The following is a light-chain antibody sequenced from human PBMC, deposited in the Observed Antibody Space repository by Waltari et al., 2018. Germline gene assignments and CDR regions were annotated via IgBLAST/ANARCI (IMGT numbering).Light chain of an antibody. CDR1: QSVSRA. J-gene: IGKJ1*01. V-gene: IGKV3-20*01. CDR2: GAS. Sequence: EMVFTQSPGTLSLSLGERSPVSCRASQSVSRALAWYQRKPGQAPRLRISGASTRAIGIPDRFSGSGSGTDFSITSSRLEPDDFAVHYCQHYLRVPVTFGQGTTVEI. CDR3: QHYLRVPVT.